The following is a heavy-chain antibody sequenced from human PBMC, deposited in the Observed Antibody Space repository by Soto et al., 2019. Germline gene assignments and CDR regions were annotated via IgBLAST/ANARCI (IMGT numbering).Heavy chain of an antibody. J-gene: IGHJ6*03. V-gene: IGHV4-59*08. Sequence: SETLSLTCTVSGGSVSSYYWSWIRQPPGKGLEWIGYIYYSGSTNYNPSLKSRVTISVDTSKNQFSLKLSSVTAADTAVYYCARLGGYCSGGSCYGYYYYYMDVWGKGTTVTVSS. CDR3: ARLGGYCSGGSCYGYYYYYMDV. D-gene: IGHD2-15*01. CDR2: IYYSGST. CDR1: GGSVSSYY.